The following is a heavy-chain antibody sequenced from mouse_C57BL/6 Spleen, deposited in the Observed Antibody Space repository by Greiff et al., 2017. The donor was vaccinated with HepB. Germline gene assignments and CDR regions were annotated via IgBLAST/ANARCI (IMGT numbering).Heavy chain of an antibody. Sequence: VQLQQSGPELVKPGDSVKISCKASGYSFTGCFMNWVMQSHGKSLEWIGRINPYNGDTFYNQKFKGKATLTVDKSSSTAHMELRSLTSEDSAVYYCARYPGSSLYYYAMDYWGQGTSVTVSS. CDR3: ARYPGSSLYYYAMDY. V-gene: IGHV1-20*01. D-gene: IGHD1-1*01. CDR1: GYSFTGCF. J-gene: IGHJ4*01. CDR2: INPYNGDT.